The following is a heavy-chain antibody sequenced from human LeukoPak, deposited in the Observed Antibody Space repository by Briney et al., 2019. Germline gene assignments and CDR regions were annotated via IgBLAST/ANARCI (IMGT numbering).Heavy chain of an antibody. CDR1: GFTFSSYG. CDR2: IWYDGSNK. V-gene: IGHV3-33*06. Sequence: GRSLRLSCAASGFTFSSYGMHWVRQAPGKGLEWVAVIWYDGSNKYYADSVKGRFTISRDNSKNTLYLQMNSLRAEDTAVYYCAKGEADDSSGADAFDIWGQRTMVTVSS. J-gene: IGHJ3*02. D-gene: IGHD3-22*01. CDR3: AKGEADDSSGADAFDI.